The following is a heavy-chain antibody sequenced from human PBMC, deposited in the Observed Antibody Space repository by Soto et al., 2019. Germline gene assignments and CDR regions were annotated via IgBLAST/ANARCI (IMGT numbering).Heavy chain of an antibody. J-gene: IGHJ5*02. D-gene: IGHD2-15*01. CDR2: INPNSGGT. V-gene: IGHV1-2*02. Sequence: GASVKVSCKASGCTFTGYYMQWVRQAPGQGLEWMGWINPNSGGTNYAQKFQGRVTMTRDTSISTAYMELSRLRSDDTAVYYCARDLGDCSGGSCYSYNWFDPWGQGTLVTVSS. CDR1: GCTFTGYY. CDR3: ARDLGDCSGGSCYSYNWFDP.